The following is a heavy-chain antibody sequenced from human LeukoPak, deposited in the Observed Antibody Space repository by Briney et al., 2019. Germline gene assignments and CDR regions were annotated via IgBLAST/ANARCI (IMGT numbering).Heavy chain of an antibody. CDR1: GFTFRSYG. J-gene: IGHJ4*02. CDR3: AKDTGGDSDY. CDR2: IRYDGSNK. V-gene: IGHV3-30*02. D-gene: IGHD3-3*01. Sequence: GGSLRLSRAASGFTFRSYGMLWVRQAPGKGLEWVAFIRYDGSNKYYADSVKGRFTIYRDNSKNTLHLQMNSLRAEDTAVYYWAKDTGGDSDYWGQGTLVTVSS.